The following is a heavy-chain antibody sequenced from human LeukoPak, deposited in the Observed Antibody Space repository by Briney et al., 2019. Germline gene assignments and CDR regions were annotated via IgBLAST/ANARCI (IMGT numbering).Heavy chain of an antibody. J-gene: IGHJ3*02. D-gene: IGHD3-16*01. CDR3: ARDRGFYDYVWGSEYGAFDI. CDR1: GGSFSSYY. CDR2: IYTSGST. V-gene: IGHV4-4*07. Sequence: SSETLSLTCAVYGGSFSSYYWSWIRQPAGKGLEWIGRIYTSGSTNYNPSLKSRVTMSVDTSKNQFSLKLSSVTAADTAVYYCARDRGFYDYVWGSEYGAFDIWGQGTMVTVSS.